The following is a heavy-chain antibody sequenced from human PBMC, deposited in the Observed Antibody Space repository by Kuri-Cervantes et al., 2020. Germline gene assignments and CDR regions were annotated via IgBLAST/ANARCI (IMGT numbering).Heavy chain of an antibody. J-gene: IGHJ6*03. CDR3: ARDWYRRDYMDV. CDR1: GFKLSDYY. CDR2: ISSSSTI. V-gene: IGHV3-69-1*01. D-gene: IGHD1-1*01. Sequence: LSLTCAASGFKLSDYYMSWIRQAPGMGLEWVSYISSSSTIYYADSVKGRFTISRDNSKNTLYLQMNSLRAEDTAVYYCARDWYRRDYMDVWGKGTTVTVSS.